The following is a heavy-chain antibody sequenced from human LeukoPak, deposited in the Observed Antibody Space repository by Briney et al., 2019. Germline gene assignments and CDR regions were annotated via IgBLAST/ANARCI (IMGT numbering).Heavy chain of an antibody. D-gene: IGHD3-22*01. J-gene: IGHJ6*03. CDR3: ASGITTDYYYYYMDV. V-gene: IGHV4-34*01. CDR2: INHSGST. Sequence: SETLSLTCAVYGGSFSGYYWSWIRQPPGKGLEWIGEINHSGSTNYNPSLKSRVTISVDTSKNQFSLKLSSVTAADTAVYYCASGITTDYYYYYMDVWGKGTTVTVSS. CDR1: GGSFSGYY.